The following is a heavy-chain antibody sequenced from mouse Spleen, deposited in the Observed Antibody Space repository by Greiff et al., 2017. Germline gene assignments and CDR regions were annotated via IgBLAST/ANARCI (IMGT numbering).Heavy chain of an antibody. CDR2: FYPGSGSI. CDR1: GYTFTEYT. J-gene: IGHJ3*01. V-gene: IGHV1-62-2*01. Sequence: QVQLQQSGAELVNPGASVKLSCKASGYTFTEYTIHWVKQRSGQGLEWIGWFYPGSGSIQYNEKFKVKATWTADKASSTVDMELSRLTSEYSAVYFCARHGPNWTVAYWGQGTLVTVSA. CDR3: ARHGPNWTVAY. D-gene: IGHD4-1*01.